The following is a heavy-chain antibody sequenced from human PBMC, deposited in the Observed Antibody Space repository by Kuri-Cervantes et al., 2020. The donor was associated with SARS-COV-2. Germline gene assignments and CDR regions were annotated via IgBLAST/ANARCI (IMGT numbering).Heavy chain of an antibody. CDR1: GFTFSSYW. CDR2: INPDGSYT. D-gene: IGHD1-1*01. Sequence: GESLKISCVASGFTFSSYWMSWVRQAPGKGLVWVSRINPDGSYTNNADSVKGRFTLSRDNAKNMLFLQMNSLRAEDTAVYYCVRDGDHWNFDYWGQGTLVTVSS. J-gene: IGHJ4*02. V-gene: IGHV3-74*01. CDR3: VRDGDHWNFDY.